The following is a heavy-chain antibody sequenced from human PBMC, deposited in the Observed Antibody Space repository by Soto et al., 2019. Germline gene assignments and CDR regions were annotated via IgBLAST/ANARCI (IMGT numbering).Heavy chain of an antibody. CDR2: ISGSGSNP. J-gene: IGHJ4*02. CDR1: GFTFSSYA. Sequence: EVQVLESGGGLVQPGGSLRLSCAASGFTFSSYAMSWVRQAPGQGLEGVSAISGSGSNPYYADSVKGRFTISRDNSKNTMYLQMNSLRAEDTDLYYFEKTASMTIRDGFDHWGQGTLVNVSS. CDR3: EKTASMTIRDGFDH. V-gene: IGHV3-23*01. D-gene: IGHD4-17*01.